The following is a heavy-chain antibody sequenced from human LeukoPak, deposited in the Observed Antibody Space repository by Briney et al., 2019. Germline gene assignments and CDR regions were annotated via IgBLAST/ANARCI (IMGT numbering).Heavy chain of an antibody. J-gene: IGHJ4*02. D-gene: IGHD3-10*01. CDR2: IYHSGGT. CDR1: GYSISSGYY. CDR3: ARGRGLYGSGSLPFDY. V-gene: IGHV4-38-2*02. Sequence: PSETLSLTCTVSGYSISSGYYWGWIRQPPGKGLEWIGSIYHSGGTYYNPSLKSRVTISVDTSKNQFSLKLSSVTAADTAVYYCARGRGLYGSGSLPFDYWGQGTLVTVSS.